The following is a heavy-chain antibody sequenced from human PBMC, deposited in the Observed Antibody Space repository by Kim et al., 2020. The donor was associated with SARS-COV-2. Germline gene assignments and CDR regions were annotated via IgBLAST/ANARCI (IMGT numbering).Heavy chain of an antibody. CDR1: GGSISSYY. Sequence: SETLSLTCTVSGGSISSYYWSWIRQPPGKGLEWIGYIYYSGSTNYNPSLKSRVTISVDTSKNQFSLKLSSVTAADTAVYYCARDLFRPKGRYDYGLYDYYGMDVWGQGTTVTVSS. V-gene: IGHV4-59*01. J-gene: IGHJ6*02. CDR2: IYYSGST. D-gene: IGHD3-16*01. CDR3: ARDLFRPKGRYDYGLYDYYGMDV.